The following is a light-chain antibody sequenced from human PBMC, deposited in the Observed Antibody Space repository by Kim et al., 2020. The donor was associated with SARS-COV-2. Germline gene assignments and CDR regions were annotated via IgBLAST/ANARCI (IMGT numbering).Light chain of an antibody. CDR3: QSYDNGNHAV. Sequence: NRATRPCARGSGRFASDSGQCYPQRPGSAAHTVIYEDNQSPSGVPDRFSGANDSASNSASLTFSGLETEDEADYSCQSYDNGNHAVFGGGTQLAVL. V-gene: IGLV6-57*03. CDR2: EDN. J-gene: IGLJ2*01. CDR1: SGRFASDS.